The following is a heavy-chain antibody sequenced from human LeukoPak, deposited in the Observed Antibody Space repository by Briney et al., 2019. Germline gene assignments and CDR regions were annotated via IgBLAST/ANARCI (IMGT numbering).Heavy chain of an antibody. CDR3: ARGKGGIAAAVLDAFDI. V-gene: IGHV1-2*04. J-gene: IGHJ3*02. CDR2: INPNSGGT. D-gene: IGHD6-13*01. Sequence: ASVKVSCKASGYTFTSYGISWVRQAPGQGLEWMGWINPNSGGTNYAQKFQGWVTMTRDTSISTAYMELSRLRSDDTAVYYCARGKGGIAAAVLDAFDIWGQGTMVTVSS. CDR1: GYTFTSYG.